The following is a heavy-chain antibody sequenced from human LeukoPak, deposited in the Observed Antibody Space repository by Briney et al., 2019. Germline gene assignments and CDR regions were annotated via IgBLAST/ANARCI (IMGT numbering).Heavy chain of an antibody. D-gene: IGHD3-22*01. J-gene: IGHJ3*02. Sequence: GGSLRLSCAASGFTFSSYDMSWVRQAPGKGLEWVSAISGSGGSTYYADSVKGRFTISRDNSKNTLYLQMNRLRAEDTAVYYCAKGSALTTDDFDIWGQGTMVTVSS. CDR2: ISGSGGST. CDR1: GFTFSSYD. CDR3: AKGSALTTDDFDI. V-gene: IGHV3-23*01.